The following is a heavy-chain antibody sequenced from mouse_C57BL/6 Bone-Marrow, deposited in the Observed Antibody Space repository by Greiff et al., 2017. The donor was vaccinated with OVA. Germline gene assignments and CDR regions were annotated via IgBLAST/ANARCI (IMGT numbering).Heavy chain of an antibody. J-gene: IGHJ1*03. D-gene: IGHD1-1*01. V-gene: IGHV1-64*01. Sequence: VQLQQSGAELVKPGASVKLSCKASGYTFTSYWMHWVKQRPGQGLEWIGMIHPNSGSTNYNEKFKSKATLTVDKSSSTAYMQLSSLTSADSAVYYCAREIYGSSHWYFDVWGTGTTGTVSS. CDR1: GYTFTSYW. CDR2: IHPNSGST. CDR3: AREIYGSSHWYFDV.